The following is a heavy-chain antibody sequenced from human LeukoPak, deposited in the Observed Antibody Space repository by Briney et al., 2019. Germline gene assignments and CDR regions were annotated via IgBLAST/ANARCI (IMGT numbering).Heavy chain of an antibody. CDR3: ARDWGGYYPMYYFDY. CDR1: GFTFSNYW. D-gene: IGHD1-26*01. Sequence: PGGSLRLSCAASGFTFSNYWMSWVRQAPGKGLEWVANIKQDGSEKYYADSVKGRFTISRDNSKNTLYLQMNSLRAEDTAVYYCARDWGGYYPMYYFDYWGQGTLVTVSS. CDR2: IKQDGSEK. J-gene: IGHJ4*02. V-gene: IGHV3-7*01.